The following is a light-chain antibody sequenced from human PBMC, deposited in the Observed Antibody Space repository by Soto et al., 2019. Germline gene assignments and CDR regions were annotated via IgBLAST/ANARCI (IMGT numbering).Light chain of an antibody. Sequence: IVLTQSPGTLSLSPGQRATLSCRATQSVGSTYLAWYQQKPGQAPRLLIYGASNRATGIPDRFSGIGSGTDFTLSISRLEPEDFAVYYCQQYGGSPWTFGQGTKVEIK. V-gene: IGKV3-20*01. CDR1: QSVGSTY. CDR2: GAS. J-gene: IGKJ1*01. CDR3: QQYGGSPWT.